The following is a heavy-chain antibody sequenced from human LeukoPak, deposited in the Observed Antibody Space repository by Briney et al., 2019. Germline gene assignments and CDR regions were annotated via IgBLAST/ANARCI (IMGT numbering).Heavy chain of an antibody. CDR3: ARDSYSNYEGYFDY. D-gene: IGHD4-11*01. V-gene: IGHV3-9*01. Sequence: GRSLRLSCAASGFTFDDYAMHWVRQAPGKGLEWVSGISWNSGSIGYADSVKGRFTISRDNAKNSLYLQMNSLRAEDTAVYYCARDSYSNYEGYFDYWGQGTLVTVSS. CDR2: ISWNSGSI. J-gene: IGHJ4*02. CDR1: GFTFDDYA.